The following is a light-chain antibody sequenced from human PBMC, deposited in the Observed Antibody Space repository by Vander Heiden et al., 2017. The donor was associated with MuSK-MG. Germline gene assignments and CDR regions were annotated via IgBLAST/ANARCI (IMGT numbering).Light chain of an antibody. Sequence: DIQMTQFPSTLSASVGDRVTITCRASQSSSSWLAWYQQKPGKAPKLLIYDASSLESGVPSRFSGSGSGTEFTLTISSLQPDDFATYYCQHYNTYPLTFGQGTKVEIK. CDR1: QSSSSW. V-gene: IGKV1-5*01. CDR3: QHYNTYPLT. CDR2: DAS. J-gene: IGKJ1*01.